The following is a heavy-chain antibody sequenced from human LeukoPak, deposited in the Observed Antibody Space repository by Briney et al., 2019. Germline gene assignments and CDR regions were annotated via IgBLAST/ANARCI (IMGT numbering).Heavy chain of an antibody. V-gene: IGHV3-23*01. J-gene: IGHJ4*02. CDR1: GFTLNSYA. D-gene: IGHD2-15*01. CDR2: ISGSGGNT. CDR3: ARGGDYVDY. Sequence: GGSLRLSCAASGFTLNSYAMSWVRQAPGKGLEWVSGISGSGGNTYYADSVKGRFTISRDDSKNTLFLQMNSLRAEDTAVYYCARGGDYVDYWGQGTLVTVSS.